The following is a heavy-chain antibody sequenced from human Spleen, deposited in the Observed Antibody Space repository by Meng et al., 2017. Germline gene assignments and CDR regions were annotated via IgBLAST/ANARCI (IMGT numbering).Heavy chain of an antibody. Sequence: QAPLQQWGPGPLKPSATLSLPCVVSGGSFSDYYWSWIRQPPGKGLEWIGEINHSGSTNYNPSLESRATISVDTSQNNLSLKLSSVTAADSAVYYCARGPTTMAHDFDYWGQGTLVTVSS. CDR2: INHSGST. CDR1: GGSFSDYY. D-gene: IGHD4-11*01. CDR3: ARGPTTMAHDFDY. V-gene: IGHV4-34*01. J-gene: IGHJ4*02.